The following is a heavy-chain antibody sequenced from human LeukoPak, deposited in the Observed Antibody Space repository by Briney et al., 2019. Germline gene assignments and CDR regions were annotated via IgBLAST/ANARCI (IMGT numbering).Heavy chain of an antibody. J-gene: IGHJ4*02. V-gene: IGHV1-2*02. CDR3: ARDQRGSSGFFDY. Sequence: ASVKVSCKASGGTFTGYYMHWVRQAPGQGLEWMGWINPNSGGTNYAQKFQGRVTMTRDTSISTAYMELSRLRSDDTAVYYCARDQRGSSGFFDYWGQGTLVTVSS. D-gene: IGHD6-19*01. CDR2: INPNSGGT. CDR1: GGTFTGYY.